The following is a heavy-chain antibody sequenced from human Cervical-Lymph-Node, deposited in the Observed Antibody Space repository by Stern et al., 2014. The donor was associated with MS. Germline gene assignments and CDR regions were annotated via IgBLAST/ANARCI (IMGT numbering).Heavy chain of an antibody. J-gene: IGHJ3*02. CDR2: INPSSGHT. Sequence: VQLVESGAEVKKPGASVNVSCKTSGYNFTIYYIHWVRQAPGQGLAWMGIINPSSGHTSNAQKFQGRVTLIRDTSTSTVHMALNSLRSDDTAVYFCARDRGPHAFDIWGQGTMVTVSS. CDR1: GYNFTIYY. V-gene: IGHV1-46*01. D-gene: IGHD3-16*01. CDR3: ARDRGPHAFDI.